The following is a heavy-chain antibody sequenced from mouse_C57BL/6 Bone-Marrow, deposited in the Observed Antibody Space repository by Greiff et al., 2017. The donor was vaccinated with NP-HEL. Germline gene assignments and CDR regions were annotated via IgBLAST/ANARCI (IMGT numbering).Heavy chain of an antibody. CDR2: INPSSGYT. D-gene: IGHD2-5*01. J-gene: IGHJ2*01. V-gene: IGHV1-7*01. Sequence: QVHVKQSGAELAKPGASVKLSCKASGYTFTSYWMHWVKQRPGQGLEWIGYINPSSGYTKYNQKFKDKATLTADKSSSTAYMQLSSLTYEDSAVYYCAKNSYYSNCVDYWGQGTTLTVSS. CDR1: GYTFTSYW. CDR3: AKNSYYSNCVDY.